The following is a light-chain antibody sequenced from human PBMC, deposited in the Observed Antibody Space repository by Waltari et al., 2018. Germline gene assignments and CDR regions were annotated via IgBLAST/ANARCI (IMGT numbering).Light chain of an antibody. V-gene: IGKV1-5*03. Sequence: DIQMTHSPSTLSASVGDRVTITCRASQSIGGWLAWYQQTPGKAPNLLIFKASFLEGGVPSRFSGSGSGTDFTLTISSLQPDDFATYYCQQYQTYPLTFGLGTKLEI. CDR1: QSIGGW. CDR2: KAS. CDR3: QQYQTYPLT. J-gene: IGKJ2*01.